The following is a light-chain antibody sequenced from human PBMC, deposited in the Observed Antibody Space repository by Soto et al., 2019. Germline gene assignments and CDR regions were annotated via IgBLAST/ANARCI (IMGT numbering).Light chain of an antibody. CDR1: SSNIGADYD. Sequence: QPVLTQPPSVSVAPGQRVTISCTGSSSNIGADYDVHWYQQLPGTAPKLLIYGNSNRPSGVPDRFSGSKSGTSASLAITGLQAEDEADYYCQSYDSSLSGSNVVFGGGTKLTVL. CDR2: GNS. J-gene: IGLJ2*01. V-gene: IGLV1-40*01. CDR3: QSYDSSLSGSNVV.